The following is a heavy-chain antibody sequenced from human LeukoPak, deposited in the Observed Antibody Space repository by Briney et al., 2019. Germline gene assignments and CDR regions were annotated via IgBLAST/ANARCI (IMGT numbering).Heavy chain of an antibody. Sequence: SETLSLTCTVSGGSISSYYWSWIRQPPGKGLVWIGYIYYSGSTNYNPSLKSRVTISVDTSKNQFSLKLSSVTAADTAVYYCARETTIQPPAYWGQGTLVTVSS. D-gene: IGHD4-11*01. V-gene: IGHV4-59*12. CDR1: GGSISSYY. CDR3: ARETTIQPPAY. CDR2: IYYSGST. J-gene: IGHJ4*02.